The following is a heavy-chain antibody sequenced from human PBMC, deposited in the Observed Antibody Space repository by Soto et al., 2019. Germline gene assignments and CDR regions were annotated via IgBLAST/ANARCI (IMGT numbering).Heavy chain of an antibody. V-gene: IGHV1-46*01. CDR2: ISPSGGST. D-gene: IGHD3-16*01. J-gene: IGHJ4*02. Sequence: ASVKVSCKASGYTFTSYYMHWVRQAPGQGLEWMGIISPSGGSTSYAQKFQGRVTMTTDTSTSTAYMELRSLRSDDTAVYYCARDAGVSGELYYWGQGTLVTVSS. CDR3: ARDAGVSGELYY. CDR1: GYTFTSYY.